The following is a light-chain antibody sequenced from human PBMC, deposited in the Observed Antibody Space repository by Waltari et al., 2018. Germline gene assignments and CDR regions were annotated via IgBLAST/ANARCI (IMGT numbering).Light chain of an antibody. CDR2: DVS. J-gene: IGLJ1*01. CDR1: SSDVF. Sequence: QSALTQPRSVSGSPGQSVTISCTGISSDVFVSWYQEHPGKAPKVVIYDVSKRPSGVPERFSVSKSGSTASLTISGLQDEDEADYYCCSYVSGYIYDFGTGTKVTVL. V-gene: IGLV2-11*01. CDR3: CSYVSGYIYD.